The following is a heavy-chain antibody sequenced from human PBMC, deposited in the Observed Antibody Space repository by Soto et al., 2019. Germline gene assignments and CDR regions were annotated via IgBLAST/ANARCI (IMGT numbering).Heavy chain of an antibody. CDR1: GFTFSSYG. Sequence: GGSLRLSCAASGFTFSSYGMHWVRQAPGKGLEWVAVIWYDGSNKYYADSVKGRFTISRDNSKNTLYLQMNSLRAEDTAVYYCARGCSGGSCYRFGGLDYWGQGTLVTVSS. J-gene: IGHJ4*02. CDR2: IWYDGSNK. D-gene: IGHD2-15*01. V-gene: IGHV3-33*01. CDR3: ARGCSGGSCYRFGGLDY.